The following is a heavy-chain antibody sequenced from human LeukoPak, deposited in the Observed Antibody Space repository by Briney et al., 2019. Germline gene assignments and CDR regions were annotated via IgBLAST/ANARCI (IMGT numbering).Heavy chain of an antibody. CDR3: ARDKEVVGATTVGDAFDI. Sequence: PGGSLRLSCAASGFTFDDYGMSWVRQAPGKGLEWVSGINWNGGSTGYADSVKGRFTISRDNAKNPLYLQMNSLRAEDTALYYCARDKEVVGATTVGDAFDIWGQGTMVTVSS. CDR1: GFTFDDYG. D-gene: IGHD1-26*01. V-gene: IGHV3-20*04. J-gene: IGHJ3*02. CDR2: INWNGGST.